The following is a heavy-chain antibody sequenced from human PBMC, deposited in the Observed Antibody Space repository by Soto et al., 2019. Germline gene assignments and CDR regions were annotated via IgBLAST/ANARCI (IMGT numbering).Heavy chain of an antibody. J-gene: IGHJ4*02. CDR3: VRDTDWAFDY. Sequence: EVHLMESGGGLVQPGGSLRLSCTVSGFSLSTYNMNWVRQAQGKGLEFVSYISTTYAIYYGDSVKGRFTVSRDHGKNSLYLQMNNLRTEDTAVYYCVRDTDWAFDYWGQGTLVTVSS. CDR1: GFSLSTYN. V-gene: IGHV3-48*01. CDR2: ISTTYAI. D-gene: IGHD3-9*01.